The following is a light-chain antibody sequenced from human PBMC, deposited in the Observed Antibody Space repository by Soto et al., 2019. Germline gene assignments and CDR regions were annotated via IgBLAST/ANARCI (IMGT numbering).Light chain of an antibody. CDR3: QQYNTYST. CDR1: QNIRNW. Sequence: SHTTPSAATPTPSVCDSVPLTCRPSQNIRNWLAWYQKKPGKAPIPLNYDASSLKSGVPARFSGSGSGTEFTLTISSLQHDDFATYCRQQYNTYSTFGQGTRLEI. V-gene: IGKV1-5*01. J-gene: IGKJ5*01. CDR2: DAS.